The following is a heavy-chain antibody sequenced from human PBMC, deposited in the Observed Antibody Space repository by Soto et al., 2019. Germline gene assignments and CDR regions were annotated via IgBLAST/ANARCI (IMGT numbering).Heavy chain of an antibody. Sequence: SSVKGSCKASGGTFSSYAISWVLQAPGQGLEWMGGIIPIFGTANYAQKFQGRVTITADESTSTAYMELSSLRSEDTAVYYCAREGNSSGWFGTYFDYWGQGTLVTVSS. CDR3: AREGNSSGWFGTYFDY. D-gene: IGHD6-19*01. J-gene: IGHJ4*02. CDR1: GGTFSSYA. V-gene: IGHV1-69*13. CDR2: IIPIFGTA.